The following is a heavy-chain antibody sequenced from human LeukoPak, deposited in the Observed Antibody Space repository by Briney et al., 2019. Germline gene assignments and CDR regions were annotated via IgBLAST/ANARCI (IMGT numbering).Heavy chain of an antibody. Sequence: TSETLSLTCTVSGGPISSYYWSWIRQPPGKGLEWIGYIYYSGSTNYNPSLKSRVTISVDTSKNQFSLKLSSVTAADTAVYYCARLSYGQWLVPHYFDYWGQGTLVTVSS. CDR2: IYYSGST. CDR1: GGPISSYY. CDR3: ARLSYGQWLVPHYFDY. J-gene: IGHJ4*02. V-gene: IGHV4-59*08. D-gene: IGHD6-19*01.